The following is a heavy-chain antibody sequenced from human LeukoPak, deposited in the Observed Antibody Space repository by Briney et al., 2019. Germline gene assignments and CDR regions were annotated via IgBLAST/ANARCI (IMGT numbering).Heavy chain of an antibody. D-gene: IGHD5-12*01. Sequence: GGSLRLSCAASGFTFDDYAMHWVRQAPGKGLEWVSLISWDGGSTYYADSVRGRFTISRDNSKNSLYLQINSLRTEDTALYYCAKSGGYGGYDYFFDYWGQGTLVTVSS. CDR1: GFTFDDYA. J-gene: IGHJ4*02. CDR3: AKSGGYGGYDYFFDY. CDR2: ISWDGGST. V-gene: IGHV3-43D*03.